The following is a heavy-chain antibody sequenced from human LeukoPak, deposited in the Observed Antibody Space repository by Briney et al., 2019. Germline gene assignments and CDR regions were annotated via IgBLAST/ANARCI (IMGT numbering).Heavy chain of an antibody. D-gene: IGHD4-17*01. J-gene: IGHJ4*02. Sequence: RGESLKISCKGTGYSFSSYWIGWVREMPGKGLEGMGIIYPGGFDTRYSPSFQGQVTISADKTIRTAYLQWSSLKASDTAMYYCARHRGDYRRGFDYWGQGTLVTVSS. CDR2: IYPGGFDT. CDR3: ARHRGDYRRGFDY. V-gene: IGHV5-51*01. CDR1: GYSFSSYW.